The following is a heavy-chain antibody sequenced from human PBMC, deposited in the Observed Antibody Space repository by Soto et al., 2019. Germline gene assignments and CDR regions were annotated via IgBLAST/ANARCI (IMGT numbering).Heavy chain of an antibody. CDR1: GFTLSTSGVG. CDR3: ANSGSCGGGSCCVDYFDY. Sequence: SGPTLVNPTQTLTLTCTFFGFTLSTSGVGVGWIRQPPGKALEWLALIYWDDDKRYSPSLKSRLTITKDTSKNQVVLTMTNIEPVDTATYYFANSGSCGGGSCCVDYFDYWGQGTLDTVFS. J-gene: IGHJ4*02. V-gene: IGHV2-5*02. CDR2: IYWDDDK. D-gene: IGHD2-15*01.